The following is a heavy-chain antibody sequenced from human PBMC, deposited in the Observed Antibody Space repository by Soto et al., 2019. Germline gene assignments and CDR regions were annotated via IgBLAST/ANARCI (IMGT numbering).Heavy chain of an antibody. CDR2: MSPGGNSQ. V-gene: IGHV3-30-3*01. Sequence: VGSLRLSCAAPGFNFNIHALHWIRQAPGEGLEWVAVMSPGGNSQYYADSVKGRFTISRDTSKSTLYLQMTSLRPEDTAVYYCASGAAFYYDTSRYWGQGTLVTVSS. D-gene: IGHD3-22*01. CDR3: ASGAAFYYDTSRY. J-gene: IGHJ4*02. CDR1: GFNFNIHA.